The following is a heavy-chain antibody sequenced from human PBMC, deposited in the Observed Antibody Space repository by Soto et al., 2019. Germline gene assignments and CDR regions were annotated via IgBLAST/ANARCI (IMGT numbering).Heavy chain of an antibody. Sequence: GGSLRLACAASGFTFSDYYMSWIRQAPGKGLEWVSYISSSGSIIDYGDSVKGRFTISRDNAKNSLYLQMNSLRAEDTAVYYCARDLGYYDSSGYFDYWGQGTLVNVSS. J-gene: IGHJ4*02. CDR3: ARDLGYYDSSGYFDY. D-gene: IGHD3-22*01. CDR2: ISSSGSII. V-gene: IGHV3-11*01. CDR1: GFTFSDYY.